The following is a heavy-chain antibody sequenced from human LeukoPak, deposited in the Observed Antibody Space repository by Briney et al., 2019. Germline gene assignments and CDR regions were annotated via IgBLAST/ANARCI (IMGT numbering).Heavy chain of an antibody. CDR1: GFTFSSYA. CDR2: ISYDGSNK. J-gene: IGHJ4*02. D-gene: IGHD5-24*01. V-gene: IGHV3-30-3*01. CDR3: ARNVEMATPHFDY. Sequence: PGGSLRLSCAASGFTFSSYAMHWVRQAPGKGLEWVAVISYDGSNKYYADSVKGRFTISRDNSKNTLYLQMNSLRAEDTAVYYCARNVEMATPHFDYWGQGTLVTVSS.